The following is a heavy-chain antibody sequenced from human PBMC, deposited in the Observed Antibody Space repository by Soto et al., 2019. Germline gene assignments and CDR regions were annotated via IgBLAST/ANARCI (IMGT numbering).Heavy chain of an antibody. J-gene: IGHJ4*02. CDR1: GFSFSDYY. D-gene: IGHD3-10*01. CDR3: ARGSGTYYNENFDY. CDR2: ISSSSSYT. V-gene: IGHV3-11*05. Sequence: QVQLVESGGGLVQPGGSLRLSCVASGFSFSDYYMSWIRQAPGTGLEWVSYISSSSSYTNYADSVRGRFTISRDNAKNSLYLQMNSPRAEDTAVYYCARGSGTYYNENFDYWGQGTLVTVSS.